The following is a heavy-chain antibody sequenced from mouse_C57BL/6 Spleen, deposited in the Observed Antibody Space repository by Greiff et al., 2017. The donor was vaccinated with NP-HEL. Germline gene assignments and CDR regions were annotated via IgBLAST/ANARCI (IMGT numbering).Heavy chain of an antibody. V-gene: IGHV14-3*01. CDR3: ARGGFIATVVEVWYFDV. Sequence: EVQLQQSVAELVRPGASVKLSCTATGFNIKNTYMHWVKQRPEQGLEWIGRIDPANGNTKYAPKFQGKATITADTSSNTAYLQLSSLTSEDTAIYYCARGGFIATVVEVWYFDVWGTGTTVTVSS. J-gene: IGHJ1*03. CDR1: GFNIKNTY. CDR2: IDPANGNT. D-gene: IGHD1-1*01.